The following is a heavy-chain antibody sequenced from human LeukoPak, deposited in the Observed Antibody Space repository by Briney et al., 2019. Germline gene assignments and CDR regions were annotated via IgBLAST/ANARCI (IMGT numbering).Heavy chain of an antibody. J-gene: IGHJ4*02. D-gene: IGHD1-26*01. Sequence: ASVEVSCKASGYTFTSYYMHWVRQAPGQGLEWMGIINPSGGSTSYAQKFQGRVTMTRDTSTSTVYMELSSLRSEDTAVYYCARDGVGATRPFDCWGQGTLVTVSS. CDR2: INPSGGST. V-gene: IGHV1-46*01. CDR1: GYTFTSYY. CDR3: ARDGVGATRPFDC.